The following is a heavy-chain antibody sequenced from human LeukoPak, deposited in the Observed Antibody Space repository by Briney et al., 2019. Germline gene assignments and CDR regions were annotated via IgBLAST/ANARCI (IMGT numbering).Heavy chain of an antibody. CDR3: AKDFLLYYYGSGSYYNSIDY. CDR1: GFTFSTYV. D-gene: IGHD3-10*01. Sequence: GGSLRLSCAASGFTFSTYVIHWVRQAPGKGLEWVSAISGSGGSTYYADSVKGRFTISRDNSKNTLYLQMNSLRAEDTAVYYCAKDFLLYYYGSGSYYNSIDYWGQGTLVTVSS. J-gene: IGHJ4*02. CDR2: ISGSGGST. V-gene: IGHV3-23*01.